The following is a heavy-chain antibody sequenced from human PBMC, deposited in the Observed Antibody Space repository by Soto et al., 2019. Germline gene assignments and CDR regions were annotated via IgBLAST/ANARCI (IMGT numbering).Heavy chain of an antibody. CDR2: ISGSGGHI. CDR1: GFSFSSHS. D-gene: IGHD5-18*01. V-gene: IGHV3-23*01. CDR3: AKSHLGAMATFDY. J-gene: IGHJ4*02. Sequence: EVQLMESGGALVQPGGSLRLSCVASGFSFSSHSVTWVRQAPGKGPEWVSTISGSGGHIYYVDTVKGRFTISRDNSKNKLYLQMNSLGAADTALYYCAKSHLGAMATFDYLGQGNLVIVSS.